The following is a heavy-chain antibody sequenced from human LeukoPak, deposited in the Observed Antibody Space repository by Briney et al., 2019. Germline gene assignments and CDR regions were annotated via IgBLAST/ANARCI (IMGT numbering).Heavy chain of an antibody. Sequence: GGSLRLSCAASGFTFSTYSMNWVRQAPGKGLEWVSYTRSNSATIYYADSVKGRFTISRDNAENSLYLQMNSLRDEDTAVYYCARGRLLSNYWYFDLWGRGTLVTVSS. CDR3: ARGRLLSNYWYFDL. J-gene: IGHJ2*01. V-gene: IGHV3-48*02. CDR2: TRSNSATI. D-gene: IGHD3-10*01. CDR1: GFTFSTYS.